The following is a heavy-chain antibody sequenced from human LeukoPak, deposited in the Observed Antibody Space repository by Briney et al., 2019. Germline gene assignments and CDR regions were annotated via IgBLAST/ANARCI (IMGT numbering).Heavy chain of an antibody. CDR1: GYTFTSYD. CDR2: MNPNSGNT. D-gene: IGHD4-11*01. Sequence: ASVKVSCKASGYTFTSYDINWVRQATGQGLEWMGWMNPNSGNTGYAQKFQGRVTMTRNTSISTAYMELSSLRSEDTAVYYCARGPLPLTTVTTGWFDPWGQGTLVTVSS. J-gene: IGHJ5*02. CDR3: ARGPLPLTTVTTGWFDP. V-gene: IGHV1-8*01.